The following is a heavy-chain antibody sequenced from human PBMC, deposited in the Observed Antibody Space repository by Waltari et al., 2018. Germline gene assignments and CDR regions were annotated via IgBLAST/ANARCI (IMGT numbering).Heavy chain of an antibody. CDR1: GFPFTSYW. Sequence: VRLEESGGGLVQPGGSLGLSCAASGFPFTSYWMHWVRQAPGKGLVWVSRIDDDGSGTTYAESVMGRFTISRDNAKNTVYLEMNSLRAEDTAVYYCSRSPAGYSRSDYWGQGTLVTVSS. V-gene: IGHV3-74*01. D-gene: IGHD5-18*01. J-gene: IGHJ4*02. CDR2: IDDDGSGT. CDR3: SRSPAGYSRSDY.